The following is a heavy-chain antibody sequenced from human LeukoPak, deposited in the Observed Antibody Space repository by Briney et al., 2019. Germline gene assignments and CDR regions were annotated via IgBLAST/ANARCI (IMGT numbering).Heavy chain of an antibody. Sequence: GGSLRLSCAASGFTFSSYAMSWVRQAPGKGLEWVSAISGSGTGTFYADSVKGRFTISRDNSKNTLYLQMNSLRAEDTAVYYCASLYCSSTSCPQGIDYWGQGTLVTVSS. V-gene: IGHV3-23*01. D-gene: IGHD2-2*01. CDR1: GFTFSSYA. J-gene: IGHJ4*02. CDR3: ASLYCSSTSCPQGIDY. CDR2: ISGSGTGT.